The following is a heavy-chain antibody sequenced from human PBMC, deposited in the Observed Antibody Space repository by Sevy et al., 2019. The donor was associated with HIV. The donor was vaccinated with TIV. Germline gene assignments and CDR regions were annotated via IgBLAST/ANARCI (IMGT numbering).Heavy chain of an antibody. Sequence: GGSLRLSCTASGFTFSAYSMNWVRQAPGKGLEWLSYISTGTDHIYYADSAKGRFTISRDDAKKSVYLEMKSLRDQDTALYYCVRRGVNAYKVYFYLWGQGTLVTVSS. J-gene: IGHJ4*02. D-gene: IGHD3-10*01. CDR2: ISTGTDHI. V-gene: IGHV3-21*05. CDR3: VRRGVNAYKVYFYL. CDR1: GFTFSAYS.